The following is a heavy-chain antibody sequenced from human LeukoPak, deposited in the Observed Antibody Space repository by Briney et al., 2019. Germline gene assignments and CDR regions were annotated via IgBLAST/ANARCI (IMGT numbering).Heavy chain of an antibody. V-gene: IGHV3-9*01. CDR3: ARDSESWTETGPRFDY. CDR2: ISWNSGSI. Sequence: PGRSLRLSCAASGFTFDDYAMHWVRQAPGKGLEWVSGISWNSGSIGYADSVKGRFTISRDNAKNSLYPQMNSLRVEDTAVYYCARDSESWTETGPRFDYWGQGTLVTVSS. J-gene: IGHJ4*02. D-gene: IGHD3-9*01. CDR1: GFTFDDYA.